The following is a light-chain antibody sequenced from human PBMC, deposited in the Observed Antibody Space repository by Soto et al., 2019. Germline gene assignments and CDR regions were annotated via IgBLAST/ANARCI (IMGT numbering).Light chain of an antibody. Sequence: EVVMRQSPATLSVSPGEGATLSCRASQGIGDTLAWYQQKPGQAPRLLIYGASARALGIPDRFSGSGSGTEFSFTVTSLQSEDFAVYYCQQYDQWPITFGQGTRLEIK. J-gene: IGKJ5*01. V-gene: IGKV3-15*01. CDR3: QQYDQWPIT. CDR1: QGIGDT. CDR2: GAS.